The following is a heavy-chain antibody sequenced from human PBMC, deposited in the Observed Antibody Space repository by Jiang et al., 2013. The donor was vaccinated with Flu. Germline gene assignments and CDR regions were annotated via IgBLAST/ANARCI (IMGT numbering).Heavy chain of an antibody. CDR3: ASDDCSSGACYPKY. CDR1: GFSFKNYG. Sequence: VQLVESGGGVVQPGRSLRLSCAASGFSFKNYGMHWVRQAPGKGLEWVALIWYDGSDTSYAESVKGRFAISRDNSKNTLDLQMNSLRVEDTAVYYCASDDCSSGACYPKYWGQGTLVTVSS. CDR2: IWYDGSDT. D-gene: IGHD2-15*01. J-gene: IGHJ4*02. V-gene: IGHV3-33*01.